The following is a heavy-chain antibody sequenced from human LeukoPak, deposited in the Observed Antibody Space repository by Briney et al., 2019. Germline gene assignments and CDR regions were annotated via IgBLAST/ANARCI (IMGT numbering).Heavy chain of an antibody. V-gene: IGHV3-21*01. CDR2: ISSSSTSI. Sequence: GGSLRLSCAASGFIFSPYSMNWVRQAPGKGLEWVSSISSSSTSIYYADSVKGRFTISRDNAKNSLYLQMKSLRVEDTALYYCARYGDYGGYYFDYWGQGTQVTVSS. D-gene: IGHD4-17*01. CDR3: ARYGDYGGYYFDY. CDR1: GFIFSPYS. J-gene: IGHJ4*02.